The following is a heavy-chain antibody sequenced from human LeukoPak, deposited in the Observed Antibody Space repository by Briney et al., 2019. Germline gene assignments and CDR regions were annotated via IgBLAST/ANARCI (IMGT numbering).Heavy chain of an antibody. J-gene: IGHJ6*03. CDR1: RFTFSSYS. Sequence: GGSLRLSCAASRFTFSSYSMNWARQAPGKGLEWAAFIRYDGSNKYYADSVKGRFTISRDNSKNTLYLQMNSLRAEDTAVYYCAKDAGLLFYYYYYYMDVWGKGTTVTISS. V-gene: IGHV3-30*02. CDR2: IRYDGSNK. D-gene: IGHD3-22*01. CDR3: AKDAGLLFYYYYYYMDV.